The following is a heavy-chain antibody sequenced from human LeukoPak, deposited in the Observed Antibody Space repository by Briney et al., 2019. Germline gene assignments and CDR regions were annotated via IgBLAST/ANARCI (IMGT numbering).Heavy chain of an antibody. CDR1: GGSFSGYY. CDR2: INHSGST. D-gene: IGHD2-8*01. V-gene: IGHV4-34*01. J-gene: IGHJ2*01. CDR3: AGCMPRYFDL. Sequence: KTSETLSLTCAVYGGSFSGYYWSWIRQPPGKGLEWIGGINHSGSTNYNPSLKSRVTISVDTSKNQFSLKLSSVTAADTAVYYCAGCMPRYFDLWGRGTLVTVSS.